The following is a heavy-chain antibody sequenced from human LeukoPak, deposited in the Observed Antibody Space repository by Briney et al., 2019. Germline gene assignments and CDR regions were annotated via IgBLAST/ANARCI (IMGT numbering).Heavy chain of an antibody. J-gene: IGHJ4*02. CDR3: ASYYDSSGFDY. D-gene: IGHD3-22*01. CDR1: GDSVSSNSAA. CDR2: TYYRSKWYN. Sequence: SQTLSLTCAISGDSVSSNSAAWNWIRQSPSGGLEWLGRTYYRSKWYNDYPVSVKSRITINPHTSKDQFSLQLNSVAPEDTAVYYCASYYDSSGFDYWGQGTLVTVSS. V-gene: IGHV6-1*01.